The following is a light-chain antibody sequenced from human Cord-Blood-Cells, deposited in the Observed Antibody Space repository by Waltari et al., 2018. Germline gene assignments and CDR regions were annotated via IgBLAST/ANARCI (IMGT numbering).Light chain of an antibody. CDR1: QSVLYSSNNKNY. V-gene: IGKV4-1*01. Sequence: DIVMTQSPDSLAVSLGERATINCKSSQSVLYSSNNKNYLAWYQQKPGQPPKLLIYWASTRESGVPDRFSGSVSGTDFTLTISSLQAEDVAVYYCQQYYSTPQVTFGGGTKVEIK. CDR3: QQYYSTPQVT. CDR2: WAS. J-gene: IGKJ4*01.